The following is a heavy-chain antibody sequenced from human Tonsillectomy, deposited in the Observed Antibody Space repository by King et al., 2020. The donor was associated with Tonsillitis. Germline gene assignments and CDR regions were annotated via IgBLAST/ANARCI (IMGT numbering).Heavy chain of an antibody. D-gene: IGHD3-3*01. V-gene: IGHV3-23*04. CDR1: GFTFSSYA. CDR2: ISGSGAVT. J-gene: IGHJ4*02. Sequence: VQLVESGGGLVQPGGALRLSCAASGFTFSSYAMSWVRQAPGLGLEWGSTISGSGAVTFYTDSVKGRFTISRDTSKNTLYLHMNSLRVEDTAVYYCAKGTRRFLEWLTDWGQGTLVTVSS. CDR3: AKGTRRFLEWLTD.